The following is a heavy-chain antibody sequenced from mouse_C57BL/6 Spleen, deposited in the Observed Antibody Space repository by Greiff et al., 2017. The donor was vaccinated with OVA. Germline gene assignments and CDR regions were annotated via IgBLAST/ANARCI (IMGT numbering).Heavy chain of an antibody. Sequence: QVQLQQSGAELVRPGTSVKVSCKASGYAFTNYLIEWVKQRPGQGLEWIGVINPGSGGTNYNEKFKGKATLTADKSSSTAYMQLSSLTSEDAAVYFCERKGAMDYWGQGTSVTVSS. CDR1: GYAFTNYL. V-gene: IGHV1-54*01. CDR2: INPGSGGT. CDR3: ERKGAMDY. J-gene: IGHJ4*01.